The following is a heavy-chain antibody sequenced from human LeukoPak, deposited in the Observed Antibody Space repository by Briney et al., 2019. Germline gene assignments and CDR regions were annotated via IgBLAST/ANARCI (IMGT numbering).Heavy chain of an antibody. J-gene: IGHJ5*02. V-gene: IGHV4-39*01. CDR2: IHYSGST. Sequence: PSETLSLTCTVSGGAVSTTSHYWGWMRQAPGKGPEWIGGIHYSGSTSYKSSLKSRVTLSVDTSKNQFSLKLRSVTAADTAVYYCARPAPEYCSVTSCWGTWGQGTLVTVAS. D-gene: IGHD2-2*01. CDR1: GGAVSTTSHY. CDR3: ARPAPEYCSVTSCWGT.